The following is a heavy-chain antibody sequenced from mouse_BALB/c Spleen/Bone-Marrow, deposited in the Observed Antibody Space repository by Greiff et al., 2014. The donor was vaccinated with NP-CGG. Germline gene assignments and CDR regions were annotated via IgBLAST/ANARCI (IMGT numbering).Heavy chain of an antibody. Sequence: EVQLQESGPGLVKPSQSLSLTCTVTGYSITSDYAWNWIRQFPGNKLEWMGYISYSGNTSYNPSLKSRISITRDTSKNQFFLQLNSVTTEDTPTYYCARYDYDGVDYWGQGTTLTVSS. CDR1: GYSITSDYA. D-gene: IGHD2-4*01. CDR2: ISYSGNT. CDR3: ARYDYDGVDY. V-gene: IGHV3-2*02. J-gene: IGHJ2*01.